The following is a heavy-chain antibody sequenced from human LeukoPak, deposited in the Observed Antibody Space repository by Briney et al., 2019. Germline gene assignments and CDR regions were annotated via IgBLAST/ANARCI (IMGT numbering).Heavy chain of an antibody. D-gene: IGHD3-9*01. CDR3: ARANGGLRYFDWSKTGFDY. V-gene: IGHV1-46*01. CDR1: GYTFTSYY. CDR2: INPSGGST. Sequence: ASVKVSCKASGYTFTSYYMHWVRQAPGQGLEWMGIINPSGGSTSYAQKFQGRVTMTRDTSTSTVYMELSSLRSEDTAVYYCARANGGLRYFDWSKTGFDYWGQGTLVTVSS. J-gene: IGHJ4*02.